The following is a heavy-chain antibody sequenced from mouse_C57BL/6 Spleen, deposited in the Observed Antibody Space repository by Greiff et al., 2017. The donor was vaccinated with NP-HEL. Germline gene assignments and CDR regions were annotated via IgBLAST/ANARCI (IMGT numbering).Heavy chain of an antibody. J-gene: IGHJ2*01. CDR2: IHPNSGST. D-gene: IGHD1-1*01. CDR3: ATNYYGDYFDY. V-gene: IGHV1-64*01. Sequence: QVQLQQPGAELVKPGASVKLSCKASGYTFTSYWMHWVKQRPGQGLEWIGMIHPNSGSTNYNEKFKSKATLTVDKSSSTAYMQLSSLTSEDSAVYYCATNYYGDYFDYWGQGTTLTVSS. CDR1: GYTFTSYW.